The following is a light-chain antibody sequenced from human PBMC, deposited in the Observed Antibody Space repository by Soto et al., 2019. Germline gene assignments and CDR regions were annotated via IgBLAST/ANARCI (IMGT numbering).Light chain of an antibody. CDR1: SSNIGAGYD. CDR2: AHT. CDR3: QSYDSTLSGSRV. Sequence: QSVLTQSPPVSGAPGQRVTISCTGSSSNIGAGYDVHWYQQLPGTAPKLLIYAHTNRPSGVPDRFSASTSGTSASLAITGLQAEDEADYYCQSYDSTLSGSRVFGGGTKLTVL. V-gene: IGLV1-40*01. J-gene: IGLJ3*02.